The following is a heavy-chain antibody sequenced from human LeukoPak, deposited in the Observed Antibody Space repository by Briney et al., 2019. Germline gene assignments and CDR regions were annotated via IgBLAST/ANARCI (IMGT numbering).Heavy chain of an antibody. V-gene: IGHV4-59*01. CDR1: GGSISSYY. J-gene: IGHJ3*02. CDR2: IYYSGST. D-gene: IGHD3-10*01. Sequence: SETLSLACTVSGGSISSYYWSWIRQPPGKGLEWIGYIYYSGSTNYNPSLKSRVTISVDTSKNQFSLKLSSVTAADTAVYYCARDLPRLVYGSGLNAFDIWGQGTMVTVSS. CDR3: ARDLPRLVYGSGLNAFDI.